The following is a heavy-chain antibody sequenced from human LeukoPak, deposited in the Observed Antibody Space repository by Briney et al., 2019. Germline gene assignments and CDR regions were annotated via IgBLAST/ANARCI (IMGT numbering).Heavy chain of an antibody. CDR2: IYYSGTT. J-gene: IGHJ4*02. D-gene: IGHD6-19*01. Sequence: PSETLSLTCTVSGGSISSNYWSWIRQPPGKGLEWIGYIYYSGTTYYNPSLKSRVTISIDTSKNQFSLKLSSVTAADTAAYYCVRVLYRGPNSSGWIDFWGQGTLVTVSS. CDR1: GGSISSNY. CDR3: VRVLYRGPNSSGWIDF. V-gene: IGHV4-59*01.